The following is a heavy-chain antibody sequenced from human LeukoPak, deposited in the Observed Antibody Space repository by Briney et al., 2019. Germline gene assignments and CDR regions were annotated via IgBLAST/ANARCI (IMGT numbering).Heavy chain of an antibody. CDR1: GGSITTYY. D-gene: IGHD1-1*01. V-gene: IGHV4-59*01. Sequence: PLETLSLTCTVFGGSITTYYWSWIRQPPGKGLEWIGYIYHSEITNYNPSLKSRVTISVDTSKNQFSLKLSSVTAADTAVYYCASTDKGGTGTYWGQGTLVTVSS. CDR2: IYHSEIT. J-gene: IGHJ4*02. CDR3: ASTDKGGTGTY.